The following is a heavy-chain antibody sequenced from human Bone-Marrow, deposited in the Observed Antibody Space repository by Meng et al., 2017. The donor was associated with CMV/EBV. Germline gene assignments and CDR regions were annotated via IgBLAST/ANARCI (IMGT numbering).Heavy chain of an antibody. CDR1: GYNLIELS. V-gene: IGHV1-24*01. CDR3: VTDDLCSGGDCAVGY. Sequence: ASVKVSCKVSGYNLIELSMQWVRQAPGKGLEWMGGFDPEDGETIYAQKFQGRVTLTEDTSRNTAYMELRSLRTDDTAVYYCVTDDLCSGGDCAVGYWGQGRLVTVSS. CDR2: FDPEDGET. D-gene: IGHD2-21*02. J-gene: IGHJ4*02.